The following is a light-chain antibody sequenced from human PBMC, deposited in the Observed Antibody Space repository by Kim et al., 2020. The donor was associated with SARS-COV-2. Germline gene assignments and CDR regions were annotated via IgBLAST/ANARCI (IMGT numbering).Light chain of an antibody. CDR3: QQLNSYPTCT. Sequence: DIQLTQSPSFLSASVGDRVTITCRASQDISSYLAWYQQKPGKAPKLLIFAASTLQSGVPSRFSGRGSGTEFTLTINSLQPEDFATYYCQQLNSYPTCTFGQGTKVDIK. CDR1: QDISSY. V-gene: IGKV1-9*01. CDR2: AAS. J-gene: IGKJ1*01.